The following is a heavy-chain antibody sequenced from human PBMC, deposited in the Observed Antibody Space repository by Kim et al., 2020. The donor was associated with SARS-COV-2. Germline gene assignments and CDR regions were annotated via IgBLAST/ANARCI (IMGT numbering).Heavy chain of an antibody. D-gene: IGHD6-19*01. CDR3: ARGSGWAFDY. J-gene: IGHJ4*02. Sequence: NAEFSQEFQGRVTITRDTSASTAYMELTSLRSEDTAIYYCARGSGWAFDYWGQGTLVTVAS. V-gene: IGHV1-3*01.